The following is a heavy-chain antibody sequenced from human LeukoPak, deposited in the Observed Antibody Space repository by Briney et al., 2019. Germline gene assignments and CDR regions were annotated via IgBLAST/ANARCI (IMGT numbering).Heavy chain of an antibody. V-gene: IGHV3-23*01. D-gene: IGHD4-23*01. J-gene: IGHJ4*02. CDR2: ISGSGDTT. CDR1: GFTFNSYA. Sequence: GGSLRLSCAASGFTFNSYAMSWVRQAPGKGLEWVSHISGSGDTTNYADSVKGRFTISRDNSKNTLHLQMNSLRAEDTAVYYCATYGDNSVFDYWGQGTLVTVSS. CDR3: ATYGDNSVFDY.